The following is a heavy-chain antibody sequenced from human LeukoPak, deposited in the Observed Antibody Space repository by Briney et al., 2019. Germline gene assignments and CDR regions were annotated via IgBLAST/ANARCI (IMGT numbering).Heavy chain of an antibody. CDR1: GFTFGDYG. V-gene: IGHV3-43D*04. CDR3: TKGIAYDSIGEFDY. Sequence: PGGSLRLSCAASGFTFGDYGRHWVRHAPGKGLEWVSFISWDGSSTYYASSVKGRFTISSYNSKNSLYLQMHSLSAEHTAFYYCTKGIAYDSIGEFDYWGQGTLVTVSS. J-gene: IGHJ4*02. CDR2: ISWDGSST. D-gene: IGHD3-22*01.